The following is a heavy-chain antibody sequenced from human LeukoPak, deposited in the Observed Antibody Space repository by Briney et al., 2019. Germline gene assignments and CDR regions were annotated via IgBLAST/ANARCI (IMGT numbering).Heavy chain of an antibody. D-gene: IGHD3-9*01. CDR3: ARDEYDILTGKELDY. J-gene: IGHJ4*02. Sequence: QPGGSLRLPCAASGFTFSSYWMSWVRQAPGKGLEWVANIKQDGSEKYYVDSVKGRFTISRDNAKNSLYLRMNSLRAEDTAVYYCARDEYDILTGKELDYWGQGTLVTVSS. CDR1: GFTFSSYW. CDR2: IKQDGSEK. V-gene: IGHV3-7*03.